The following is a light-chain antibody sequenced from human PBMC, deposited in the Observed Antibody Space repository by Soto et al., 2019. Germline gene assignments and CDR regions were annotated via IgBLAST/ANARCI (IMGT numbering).Light chain of an antibody. J-gene: IGLJ2*01. V-gene: IGLV2-8*01. Sequence: QSALTQPPSASGSLGQSVTISCTGTSSDVGGYNYVSWHQQHPGKAPKVMIYEATKRPPGAPDRFSGSKSGNTASLTVSGLQAEDEADYYCSSFAGGGNPVLLGGGTKVTVL. CDR1: SSDVGGYNY. CDR3: SSFAGGGNPVL. CDR2: EAT.